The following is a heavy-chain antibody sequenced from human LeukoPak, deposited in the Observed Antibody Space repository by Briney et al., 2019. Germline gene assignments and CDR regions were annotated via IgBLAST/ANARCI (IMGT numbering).Heavy chain of an antibody. CDR3: ARYGPRWYFDL. CDR2: IFYSGST. CDR1: GGSISNYY. D-gene: IGHD3-10*01. Sequence: KPSETLSLTCTVSGGSISNYYWSWIRQPPGKGLEWVGYIFYSGSTNYNPSLKSRVTMSVSTSKNQFSLKVSSVTAADTAVYYCARYGPRWYFDLWGRGTLVTVSS. J-gene: IGHJ2*01. V-gene: IGHV4-59*01.